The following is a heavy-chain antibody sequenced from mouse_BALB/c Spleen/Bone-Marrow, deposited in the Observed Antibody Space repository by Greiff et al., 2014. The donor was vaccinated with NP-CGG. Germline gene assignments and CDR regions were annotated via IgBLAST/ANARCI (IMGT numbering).Heavy chain of an antibody. CDR1: GFTFSSYD. CDR3: SRLSYDYDGAWFAY. V-gene: IGHV5-6*01. J-gene: IGHJ3*01. CDR2: IGSGGSYT. Sequence: EVQLQQSGGDLVRPGGFLKLSCAASGFTFSSYDMSWVRQTPDKRLEWVATIGSGGSYTYYPDSVKGRFTISRDNAKNTLYLQMSSLKSEDTAMYYCSRLSYDYDGAWFAYWGQGTLVTVSA. D-gene: IGHD2-4*01.